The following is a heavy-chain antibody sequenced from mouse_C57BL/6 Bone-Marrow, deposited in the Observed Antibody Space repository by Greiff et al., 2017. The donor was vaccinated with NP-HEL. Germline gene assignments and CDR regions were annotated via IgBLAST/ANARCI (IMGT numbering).Heavy chain of an antibody. V-gene: IGHV1-15*01. Sequence: QVQLKQSGAELVRPGASVTLSCKASGYTFTDYEMHWVKQTPVHGLEWIGAIDPETGGTAYNQKFKGKAILTADKSSSTAYMELRSLTSEDSAVYYCTRYIYYYGSSYFDYWGQGTTLTVSS. J-gene: IGHJ2*01. CDR3: TRYIYYYGSSYFDY. D-gene: IGHD1-1*01. CDR2: IDPETGGT. CDR1: GYTFTDYE.